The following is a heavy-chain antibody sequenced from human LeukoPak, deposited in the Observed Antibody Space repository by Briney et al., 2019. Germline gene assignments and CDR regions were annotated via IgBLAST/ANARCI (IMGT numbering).Heavy chain of an antibody. V-gene: IGHV4-38-2*02. CDR3: ARNLPYTGDFLY. D-gene: IGHD7-27*01. Sequence: SETLSLTCTVSGFSISSGYYWGWIRQPPGKGLEWIGDIYHSGSAYYNPSLKSRVTISVDTSKNQFSLKLSSVTAADTAVYYCARNLPYTGDFLYWGLGTLVTVSS. J-gene: IGHJ4*02. CDR2: IYHSGSA. CDR1: GFSISSGYY.